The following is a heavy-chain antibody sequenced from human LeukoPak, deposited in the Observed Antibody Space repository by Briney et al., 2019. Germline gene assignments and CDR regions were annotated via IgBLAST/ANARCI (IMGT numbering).Heavy chain of an antibody. CDR2: IYTSGST. CDR1: GGSISSYY. V-gene: IGHV4-4*07. CDR3: ARALYFGSGSPYYYMDV. D-gene: IGHD3-10*01. J-gene: IGHJ6*03. Sequence: SETLSLTCTVSGGSISSYYWSWIRQPAGKGLEWIGRIYTSGSTNYNPSLKSRVTISVDTSKNQFSLKLSSVTAADTAVYYCARALYFGSGSPYYYMDVWGKGTTVIISS.